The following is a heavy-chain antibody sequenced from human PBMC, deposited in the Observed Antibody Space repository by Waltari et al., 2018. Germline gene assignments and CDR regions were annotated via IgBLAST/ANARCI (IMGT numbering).Heavy chain of an antibody. CDR3: VKGGVSYFAFHA. Sequence: EGQLLESGGGSVQPGGSLGLSCAASGSTFSTYAMTWVRQAPGKGLEWVSTISDGGGSTYYTDSVKGRFSISRDDSHDTVYLLMNSLRAEDTAVYYCVKGGVSYFAFHAWGQGTMVSVSS. J-gene: IGHJ3*01. CDR1: GSTFSTYA. V-gene: IGHV3-23*01. D-gene: IGHD1-26*01. CDR2: ISDGGGST.